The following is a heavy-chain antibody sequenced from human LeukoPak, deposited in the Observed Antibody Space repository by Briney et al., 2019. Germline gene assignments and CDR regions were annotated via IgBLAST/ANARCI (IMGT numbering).Heavy chain of an antibody. Sequence: SESLSLTWAVYGESFSGYYWSWIRQPPGKGLEWIGEINHSGSTNYNPSLKSRVTISVDTSKNQFSLKLSSVTAADTAVYYCARGLWGSYLHLYFDYWGQGTLVTVSS. CDR2: INHSGST. V-gene: IGHV4-34*01. CDR1: GESFSGYY. D-gene: IGHD1-26*01. J-gene: IGHJ4*02. CDR3: ARGLWGSYLHLYFDY.